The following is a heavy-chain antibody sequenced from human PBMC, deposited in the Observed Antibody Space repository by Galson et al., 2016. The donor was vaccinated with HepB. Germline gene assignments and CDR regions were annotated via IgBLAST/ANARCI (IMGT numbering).Heavy chain of an antibody. V-gene: IGHV3-11*06. CDR3: ARHMQVNGDAFDI. Sequence: SLRLSCAASGFIFSDYYMSWLRQAPGKGLEWLSYIGSSSRYTNSADSVKGRFTISRDNAKNSLFLRMTSLRVEDTAIYYCARHMQVNGDAFDIWGQGTMVTVSS. J-gene: IGHJ3*02. D-gene: IGHD2-8*01. CDR2: IGSSSRYT. CDR1: GFIFSDYY.